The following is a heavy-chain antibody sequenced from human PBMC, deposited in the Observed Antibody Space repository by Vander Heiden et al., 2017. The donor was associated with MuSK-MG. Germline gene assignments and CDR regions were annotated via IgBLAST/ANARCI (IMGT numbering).Heavy chain of an antibody. CDR1: GGSISSGGYY. V-gene: IGHV4-31*03. D-gene: IGHD3-9*01. CDR3: ARRPRVYDILTGYYPGTYDY. Sequence: HVQLQESGPGLVKPSQTLSLTCTVSGGSISSGGYYWSWIRQHPGKGLEWIGYIYYRGSTYDNPSLKSRVTISVDTSKNQFSLKLSSVTAADTAVYYCARRPRVYDILTGYYPGTYDYWGQGTLVTVSS. J-gene: IGHJ4*02. CDR2: IYYRGST.